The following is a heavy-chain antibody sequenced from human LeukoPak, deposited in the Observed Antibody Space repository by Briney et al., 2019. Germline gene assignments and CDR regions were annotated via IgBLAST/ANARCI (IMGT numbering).Heavy chain of an antibody. D-gene: IGHD2-21*01. CDR3: ARSQGIGYFDY. CDR1: GDSISSYY. CDR2: IYYSGST. Sequence: SETLSLTCSVSGDSISSYYWSWIRQPPGRGLEWIGYIYYSGSTNYNPSLKSRVTISLDPSKNQFSLKLSSVTAADTAVYYCARSQGIGYFDYWGQGTLVTVSS. V-gene: IGHV4-59*01. J-gene: IGHJ4*02.